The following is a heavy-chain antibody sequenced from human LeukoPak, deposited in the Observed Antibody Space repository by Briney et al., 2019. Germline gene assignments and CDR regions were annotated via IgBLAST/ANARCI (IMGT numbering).Heavy chain of an antibody. D-gene: IGHD6-19*01. Sequence: GGSLRLSCAASGFTFSSHAMSWVRQAPGKGLEWVSVIFSSGSTYYADSVEGRFTISRDNSKNTLYLQMNSLRAEDTAVYFCAREGYTNGWYRNWGQGTLATVSS. CDR2: IFSSGST. CDR3: AREGYTNGWYRN. J-gene: IGHJ4*02. CDR1: GFTFSSHA. V-gene: IGHV3-53*01.